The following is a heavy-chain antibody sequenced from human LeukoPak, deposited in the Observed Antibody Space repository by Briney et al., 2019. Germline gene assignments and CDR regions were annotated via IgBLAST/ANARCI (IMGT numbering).Heavy chain of an antibody. D-gene: IGHD3-9*01. CDR3: ARDADVLRYFDWLLVLGAFDI. Sequence: NSSETLSLTCTVSGGSISSYYWSWIRQPPGKGLEWIGYIYYSGSTNYNPSLKSRVTISVDTSKNQFSLKLSSVTAADTAVYYCARDADVLRYFDWLLVLGAFDIWGQGTMVTVSS. CDR2: IYYSGST. CDR1: GGSISSYY. V-gene: IGHV4-59*01. J-gene: IGHJ3*02.